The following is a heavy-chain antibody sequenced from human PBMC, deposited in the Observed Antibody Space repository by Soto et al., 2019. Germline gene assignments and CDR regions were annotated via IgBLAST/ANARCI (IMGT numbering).Heavy chain of an antibody. V-gene: IGHV3-23*01. J-gene: IGHJ4*02. CDR1: GSTFSSYA. D-gene: IGHD3-10*01. CDR3: AKVTGDFDN. Sequence: EVQLLESGGGLVQPGGSLRLSCVASGSTFSSYAMSWVRQAPGKGLEWVSCISGSAATTYYADSVKGRFTISRDNSKNKVVLQMNSLRGEDSAVYYCAKVTGDFDNWGQGTLVTVSS. CDR2: ISGSAATT.